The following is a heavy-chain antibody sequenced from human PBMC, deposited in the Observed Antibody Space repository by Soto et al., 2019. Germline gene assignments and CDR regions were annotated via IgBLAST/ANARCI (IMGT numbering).Heavy chain of an antibody. Sequence: GGSVRLSCVASGFNFGNFGMHWVRQAPGKGLEWLTVISNDENIKQDSVRGRFAIARDNSKNTLYLHLTSLRAEDTAIYYCARGLRGVLDYWGQGTLVTVSS. CDR1: GFNFGNFG. CDR3: ARGLRGVLDY. CDR2: ISNDENIK. V-gene: IGHV3-33*01. J-gene: IGHJ4*02. D-gene: IGHD5-12*01.